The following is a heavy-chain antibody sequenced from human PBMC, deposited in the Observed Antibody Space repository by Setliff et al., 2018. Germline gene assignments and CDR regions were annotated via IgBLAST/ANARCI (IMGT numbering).Heavy chain of an antibody. CDR2: IYWDDDK. CDR1: GFSLSTSGMC. V-gene: IGHV2-5*08. CDR3: ARTYSSNLITTYYFDY. Sequence: SGPTLVNPTHTLTLTCTFSGFSLSTSGMCVSWIRQPPGKALEWLALIYWDDDKRYSPSLKSRLTITKDTSKNQVVLTMTNMDPVDTATYYCARTYSSNLITTYYFDYWGQGTLVTVSS. D-gene: IGHD6-13*01. J-gene: IGHJ4*02.